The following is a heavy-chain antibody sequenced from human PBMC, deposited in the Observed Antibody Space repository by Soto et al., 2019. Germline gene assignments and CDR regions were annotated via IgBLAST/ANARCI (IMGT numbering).Heavy chain of an antibody. Sequence: PGGSLRLSCAASGLPFSSYVMSWVRQAPGKGLEWVSGISWNGSSIGYADSVKGRFTISRDNAKNSLYLQMNSLRAEDTALYYCAKDMGPLGYSYYYYGMDVWGQGTTVTVSS. CDR3: AKDMGPLGYSYYYYGMDV. CDR2: ISWNGSSI. CDR1: GLPFSSYV. V-gene: IGHV3-9*01. J-gene: IGHJ6*02. D-gene: IGHD5-18*01.